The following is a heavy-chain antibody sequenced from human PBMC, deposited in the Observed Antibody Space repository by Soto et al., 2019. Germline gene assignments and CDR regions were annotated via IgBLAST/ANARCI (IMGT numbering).Heavy chain of an antibody. CDR1: GFTFSSYS. Sequence: ESGGGLVQPGGSLRLSCAASGFTFSSYSMNWVRQAPGKGLEWVSYISSSSSTIYYADSVKGRFTISRDNAKNSLYLQMNSLRAEDTAVYYCAREVGISWFDPWGQGTLVTVSS. J-gene: IGHJ5*02. V-gene: IGHV3-48*01. CDR3: AREVGISWFDP. CDR2: ISSSSSTI.